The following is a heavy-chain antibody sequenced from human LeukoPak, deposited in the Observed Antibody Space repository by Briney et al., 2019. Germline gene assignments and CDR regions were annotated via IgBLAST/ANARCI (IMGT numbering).Heavy chain of an antibody. CDR2: IVVGSGNT. Sequence: ASVKVSCKASGFTFTRSAMQWVRQARGQRLEWIGWIVVGSGNTKYAQKFQERVTITRDMSTGTAYMELSSLRSEDTAVYYCARVPLTTVVTKKYYYYYYYMDVWGKGTTVTISS. J-gene: IGHJ6*03. V-gene: IGHV1-58*02. CDR1: GFTFTRSA. D-gene: IGHD4-23*01. CDR3: ARVPLTTVVTKKYYYYYYYMDV.